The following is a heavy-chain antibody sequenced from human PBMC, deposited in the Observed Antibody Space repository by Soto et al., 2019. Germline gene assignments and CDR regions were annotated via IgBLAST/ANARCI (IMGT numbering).Heavy chain of an antibody. V-gene: IGHV1-69*13. J-gene: IGHJ4*02. CDR3: GGGQAHSSGYYLPSYFDY. Sequence: GASVEVSCKASGGTFSSYAISWVRQAPGQGLEWMGGIIPIFGTANYAQKFQGRVTITADESTSTAYMELSSLRSEDTAVYYCGGGQAHSSGYYLPSYFDYWGQGTLVTVSS. CDR1: GGTFSSYA. D-gene: IGHD3-22*01. CDR2: IIPIFGTA.